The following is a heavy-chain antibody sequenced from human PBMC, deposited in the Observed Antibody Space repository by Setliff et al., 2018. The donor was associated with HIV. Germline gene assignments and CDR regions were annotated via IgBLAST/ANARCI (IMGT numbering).Heavy chain of an antibody. CDR1: GFTFNNAW. D-gene: IGHD5-12*01. V-gene: IGHV4-59*01. CDR3: ARAEMATIVAFDI. CDR2: IYYSGSA. Sequence: GSLRLSCAASGFTFNNAWMHWVRQAPGKGLEWIGCIYYSGSAYYNPSLQRRVTISVDTSKNHFSLKLTSVTAADTAVYYCARAEMATIVAFDIWGQGTMVTVSS. J-gene: IGHJ3*02.